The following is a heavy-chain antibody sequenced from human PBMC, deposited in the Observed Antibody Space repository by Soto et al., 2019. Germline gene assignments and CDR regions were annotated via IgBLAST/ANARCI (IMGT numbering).Heavy chain of an antibody. CDR3: ARPQNFYTHPWDAFDI. Sequence: GASGKVSCKASGYTFTSYYMHWVRQAPGQGLEWMGIINPSGGSTSYAQKFQGRVTMTRDTSTSTVYMELSSLRSEDTAVYYCARPQNFYTHPWDAFDIWGQGTMVTVSS. CDR2: INPSGGST. D-gene: IGHD1-7*01. CDR1: GYTFTSYY. J-gene: IGHJ3*02. V-gene: IGHV1-46*03.